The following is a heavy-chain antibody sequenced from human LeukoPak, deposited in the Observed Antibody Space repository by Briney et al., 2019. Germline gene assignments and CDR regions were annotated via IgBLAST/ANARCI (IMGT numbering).Heavy chain of an antibody. Sequence: PGGSLRLSCAASGFTFSRYWMHWVRQVPGKGLMWVSRINPDGSSTSYADSVKGRFTISRDNAKNTLYLQMNSLGPEDTAVYFCTKDTYGPEDSWGQGTLVTVSS. CDR2: INPDGSST. J-gene: IGHJ4*02. V-gene: IGHV3-74*01. CDR1: GFTFSRYW. CDR3: TKDTYGPEDS. D-gene: IGHD4-17*01.